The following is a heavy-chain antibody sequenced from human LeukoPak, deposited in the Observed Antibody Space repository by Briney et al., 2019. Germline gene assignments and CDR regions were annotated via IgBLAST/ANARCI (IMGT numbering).Heavy chain of an antibody. Sequence: ETLSLTCAVYGGSFSGYYWSWIRQPPGKGLEWVSSISSSSSYIYYADSVKGRFTISRDNAKNSLYLQMNSLRAEDTAVYYCARDFSNGSGSYGFDYWGQGTLVTVSS. CDR3: ARDFSNGSGSYGFDY. CDR2: ISSSSSYI. J-gene: IGHJ4*02. CDR1: GGSFSGYY. V-gene: IGHV3-21*01. D-gene: IGHD3-10*01.